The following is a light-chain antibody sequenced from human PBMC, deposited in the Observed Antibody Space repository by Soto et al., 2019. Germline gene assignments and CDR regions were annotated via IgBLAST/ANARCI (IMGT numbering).Light chain of an antibody. CDR3: SSYTSSSTL. V-gene: IGLV2-14*01. Sequence: QSVLTQPASVSGSPGQSITISCTGTSSDVGGYIYVSWYQQHPGKAPKLMIYDVSDRPSGVSNRFSGSKSGNTASLTISGLQAEDEADYYCSSYTSSSTLFGTGTKLTVL. J-gene: IGLJ1*01. CDR2: DVS. CDR1: SSDVGGYIY.